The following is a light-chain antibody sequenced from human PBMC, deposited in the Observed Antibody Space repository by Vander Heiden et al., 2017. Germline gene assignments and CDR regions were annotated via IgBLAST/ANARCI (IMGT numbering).Light chain of an antibody. V-gene: IGLV2-14*01. CDR3: SSYASSSTLV. CDR1: SSDAGGYNY. CDR2: DVS. J-gene: IGLJ2*01. Sequence: QAAPTQPASVSGPAGQSLALSATATSSDAGGYNYISGYQRHPGKAHKLMIYDVSKRPSGVSNRFSGSKSGNTASLTISGLQAEDEADYYCSSYASSSTLVFGGGTKLTVL.